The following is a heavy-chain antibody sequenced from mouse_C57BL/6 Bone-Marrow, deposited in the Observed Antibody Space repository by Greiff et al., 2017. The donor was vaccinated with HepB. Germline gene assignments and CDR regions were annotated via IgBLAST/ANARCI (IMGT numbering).Heavy chain of an antibody. Sequence: VQVVESGPGLVAPSQSLSITCTVSGFSLTSYGVHWVRQPPGKGLEWLVVIWSDGSTTYNSALKSRLSISKDNSKSQVFLKMNSLQTDDTAMYYCATNYGSSLYWYFDVWGTGTTVTVSS. V-gene: IGHV2-6*03. CDR2: IWSDGST. D-gene: IGHD1-1*01. CDR3: ATNYGSSLYWYFDV. J-gene: IGHJ1*03. CDR1: GFSLTSYG.